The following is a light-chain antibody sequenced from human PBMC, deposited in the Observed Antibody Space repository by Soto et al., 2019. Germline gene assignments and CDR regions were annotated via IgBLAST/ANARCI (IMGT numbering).Light chain of an antibody. J-gene: IGKJ1*01. CDR3: QQYGSSPPVT. Sequence: EIVLTQSPGTLSLSPGERATLSCRASQSGSSSYLAWYQQKPGQAPRLLIYGASSRATGSPDRFSGSGSGTDFTLTISRLEPEDFAVYYCQQYGSSPPVTFGEGTKVEIK. CDR1: QSGSSSY. V-gene: IGKV3-20*01. CDR2: GAS.